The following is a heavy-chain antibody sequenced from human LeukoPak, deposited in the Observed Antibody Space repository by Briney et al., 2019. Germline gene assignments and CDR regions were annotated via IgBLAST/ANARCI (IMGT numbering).Heavy chain of an antibody. CDR1: GGSINYYY. D-gene: IGHD3-10*01. V-gene: IGHV4-59*12. J-gene: IGHJ4*02. CDR2: IYYSGGT. Sequence: SETLSLTCTVSGGSINYYYWMWIRQPPGKGLEWIGYIYYSGGTHYNPSLKSRVTISVDTSKNQFSLKLSSVTAADTAVYYCARTQWFGEFMDIWGQGTLVTVSS. CDR3: ARTQWFGEFMDI.